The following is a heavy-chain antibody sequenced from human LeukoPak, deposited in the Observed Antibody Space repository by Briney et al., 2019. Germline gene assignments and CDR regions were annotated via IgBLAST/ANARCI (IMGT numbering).Heavy chain of an antibody. D-gene: IGHD6-13*01. Sequence: GGSLRLSCAASGFTFSSYGMHWVRQAPGKGLEWVAVISYDGSNKYYADSVKGRFTTSRDNSKNTLYLQMNSLRAEDTAVYYCAKVSYAAAAGEHDYWGQGTLVTVSS. CDR1: GFTFSSYG. CDR3: AKVSYAAAAGEHDY. V-gene: IGHV3-30*18. J-gene: IGHJ4*02. CDR2: ISYDGSNK.